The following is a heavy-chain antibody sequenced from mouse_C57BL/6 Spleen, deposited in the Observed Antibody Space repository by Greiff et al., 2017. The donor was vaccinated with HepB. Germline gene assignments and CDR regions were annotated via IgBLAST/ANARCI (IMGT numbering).Heavy chain of an antibody. J-gene: IGHJ4*01. CDR2: INPNYGTT. CDR3: ARSGGKSAMDY. V-gene: IGHV1-39*01. D-gene: IGHD2-1*01. CDR1: GYSFTDYN. Sequence: EVQGVESGPELVKPGASVKISCKASGYSFTDYNMNWVKQRNGKSLEWIGVINPNYGTTSYNQKFKGKATLTVDQSSSTAYMQLNSLTSEDSAVYYCARSGGKSAMDYWGQGTSVTVSS.